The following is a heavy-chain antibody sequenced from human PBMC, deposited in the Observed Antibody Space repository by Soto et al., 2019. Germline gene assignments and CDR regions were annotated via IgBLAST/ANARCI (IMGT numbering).Heavy chain of an antibody. CDR3: ANYYGNRYFDY. V-gene: IGHV3-23*01. J-gene: IGHJ4*02. CDR2: ISGSGGST. CDR1: GLTFSSYA. Sequence: EVQLLESGGGLVQPGGSLRLSCAASGLTFSSYAMSWVRQAPGKGLEWVSGISGSGGSTYYPDSVKGRFTISRDNSKNTLYLQMNSLRAEDTAVYYCANYYGNRYFDYWGQGTLVTVSS. D-gene: IGHD3-10*01.